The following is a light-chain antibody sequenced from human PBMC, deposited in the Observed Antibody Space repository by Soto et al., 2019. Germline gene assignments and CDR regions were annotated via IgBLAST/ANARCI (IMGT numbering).Light chain of an antibody. J-gene: IGLJ2*01. V-gene: IGLV2-14*03. CDR2: DVS. CDR1: SSDIGDYKY. Sequence: QSVLTQPASVSGSPGQSITISCTGTSSDIGDYKYVSWYKQHPGKAPKLMIYDVSNRPSGVSNRFSGSKSGNTASLTISGLEAEDEADYYCSSYTDSSFLIFGGGTKLTVL. CDR3: SSYTDSSFLI.